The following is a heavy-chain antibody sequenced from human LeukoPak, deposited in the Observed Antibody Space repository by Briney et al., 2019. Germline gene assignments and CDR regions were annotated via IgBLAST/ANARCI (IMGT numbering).Heavy chain of an antibody. CDR1: GGSFSGYY. CDR2: INHSGST. J-gene: IGHJ5*02. D-gene: IGHD2-21*02. CDR3: ARLAYCGGDCYSS. V-gene: IGHV4-34*01. Sequence: SETLSLTCAVYGGSFSGYYWSWIRQPPGKGLEWIGEINHSGSTNYNPSLKSRVTISVDTSKNQFSLKLTSVTAADTAVFYCARLAYCGGDCYSSWGQGTLVTVSS.